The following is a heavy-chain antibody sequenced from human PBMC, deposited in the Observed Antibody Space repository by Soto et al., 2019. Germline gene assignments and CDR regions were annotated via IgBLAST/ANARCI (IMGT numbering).Heavy chain of an antibody. CDR2: IYYSGRT. D-gene: IGHD2-15*01. J-gene: IGHJ4*02. Sequence: QVQLQESGPGLVKPSQTLSLTCTVSGGSISSGTYYWTWIRQRPGKGLEWIGFIYYSGRTYYNPSLKSRTTISLDTSENQFSLRLSSVTAADTAVYYCARDSDFCTGGSCYGNFDFWGQGTRVTVSS. CDR3: ARDSDFCTGGSCYGNFDF. V-gene: IGHV4-31*03. CDR1: GGSISSGTYY.